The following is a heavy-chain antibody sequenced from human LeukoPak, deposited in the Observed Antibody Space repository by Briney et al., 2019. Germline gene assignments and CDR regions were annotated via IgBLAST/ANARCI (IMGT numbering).Heavy chain of an antibody. D-gene: IGHD2-2*01. J-gene: IGHJ4*02. CDR2: ISYDGSNK. Sequence: PGGSLRLSCAASGFTFSSYAMHWVRQAPGKGLEWVAVISYDGSNKYYADSVKGRFTISRDNSKNTLYLQMNSLRAEDTAVYYCARDQCSTSCYGEGFDYWGQGTLVTVSS. CDR3: ARDQCSTSCYGEGFDY. CDR1: GFTFSSYA. V-gene: IGHV3-30-3*01.